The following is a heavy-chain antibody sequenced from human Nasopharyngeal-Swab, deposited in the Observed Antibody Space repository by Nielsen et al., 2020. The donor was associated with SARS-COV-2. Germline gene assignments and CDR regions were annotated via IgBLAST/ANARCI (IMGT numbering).Heavy chain of an antibody. CDR2: INNDGSRT. V-gene: IGHV3-74*01. CDR1: GFTFSDSW. J-gene: IGHJ4*02. D-gene: IGHD7-27*01. Sequence: GGSLRLSCAVSGFTFSDSWIHWVRQAPGKGLVWVSRINNDGSRTGYADSVQGRFIVSRDNAKSTVFLQMNGLRAEDTAVYYCARDFDKTGDWGQGTLVTVSS. CDR3: ARDFDKTGD.